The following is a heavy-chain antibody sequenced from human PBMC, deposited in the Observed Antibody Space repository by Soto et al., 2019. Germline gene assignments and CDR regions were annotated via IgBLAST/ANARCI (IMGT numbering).Heavy chain of an antibody. CDR2: IIPSGDST. V-gene: IGHV1-46*01. Sequence: ASVKVSCKASGYTFSSYYMHWVRQAPGQGLEWMGMIIPSGDSTNYAQKFQGRVTMTSDTSTSTVYMELSSLRSEDTAVYYCAREEGYCTRTTCYKEGSRYWGQGTLVTVSS. CDR1: GYTFSSYY. D-gene: IGHD2-2*02. CDR3: AREEGYCTRTTCYKEGSRY. J-gene: IGHJ4*02.